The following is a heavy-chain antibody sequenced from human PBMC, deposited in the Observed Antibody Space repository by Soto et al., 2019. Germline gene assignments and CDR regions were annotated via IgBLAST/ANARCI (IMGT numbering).Heavy chain of an antibody. J-gene: IGHJ6*02. CDR1: GYTFTSYY. CDR2: INPSGGST. Sequence: AASVKVSCKASGYTFTSYYMHWVRQAPGQGLEWMGIINPSGGSTSYAQKFQGRVTMTRDTSTSTVYMELSSLRSEDTAVHYCARVGGFGELPNYPLVYYYGMDVWGQGTTVTVSS. D-gene: IGHD3-10*01. CDR3: ARVGGFGELPNYPLVYYYGMDV. V-gene: IGHV1-46*01.